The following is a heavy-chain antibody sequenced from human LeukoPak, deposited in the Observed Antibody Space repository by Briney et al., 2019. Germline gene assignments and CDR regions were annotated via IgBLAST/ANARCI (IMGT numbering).Heavy chain of an antibody. CDR2: IRYDESNK. J-gene: IGHJ6*03. V-gene: IGHV3-30*02. CDR3: AKVVSHRHKVGPSYYSSYYNMDV. Sequence: GGSLRLSCAASGFTFSSYGMHWVRQAPGKGLEWVAFIRYDESNKYYADSVKGRFTISRDSSKNTLYLQMNSLRAEDTAVYYCAKVVSHRHKVGPSYYSSYYNMDVWGQGTTVTVSS. CDR1: GFTFSSYG. D-gene: IGHD1-26*01.